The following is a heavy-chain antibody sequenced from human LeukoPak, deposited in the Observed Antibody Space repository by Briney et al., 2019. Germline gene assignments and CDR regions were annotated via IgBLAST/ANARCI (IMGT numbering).Heavy chain of an antibody. CDR2: IYYSGST. CDR3: ARAGRGGQQLAPPLVYYYYGMDV. V-gene: IGHV4-59*11. Sequence: PSETLSLTCTVSGGSISSHYWSWIRQPPGKGLEWIGYIYYSGSTNYNPSLKSRVTISVDTSKNQFSLKLSSVTAADTAVYYCARAGRGGQQLAPPLVYYYYGMDVWGQGTTVTVSS. D-gene: IGHD6-13*01. CDR1: GGSISSHY. J-gene: IGHJ6*02.